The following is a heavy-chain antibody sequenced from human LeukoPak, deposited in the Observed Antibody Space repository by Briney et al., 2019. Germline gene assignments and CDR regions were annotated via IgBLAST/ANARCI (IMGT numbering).Heavy chain of an antibody. CDR2: ISSSSSYI. V-gene: IGHV3-21*01. J-gene: IGHJ6*03. Sequence: GGSLRLSCAASGFTFTSYSINWVRQAPGKGLEWVSSISSSSSYIYYADSVKGRFTISRDNAKNSLYLQMNSLRAEDTAVYYCARDKEDYYYYYMDVWGKGTTVTVSS. CDR1: GFTFTSYS. CDR3: ARDKEDYYYYYMDV.